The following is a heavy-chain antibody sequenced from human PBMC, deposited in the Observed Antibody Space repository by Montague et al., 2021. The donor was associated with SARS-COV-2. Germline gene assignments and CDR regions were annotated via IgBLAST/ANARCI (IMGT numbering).Heavy chain of an antibody. CDR1: GGSIGSNTNY. J-gene: IGHJ3*02. CDR3: ARRGRGFDILTGYRDGFDI. Sequence: SETLSLTCTVSGGSIGSNTNYWNWIRQPPGKGLEWIGSPSYSGTTYYNPSLKSRVTISVDTSKNQLSLKLSSVTATDTAVYYCARRGRGFDILTGYRDGFDIWGRGTMVTVSS. D-gene: IGHD3-9*01. V-gene: IGHV4-39*01. CDR2: PSYSGTT.